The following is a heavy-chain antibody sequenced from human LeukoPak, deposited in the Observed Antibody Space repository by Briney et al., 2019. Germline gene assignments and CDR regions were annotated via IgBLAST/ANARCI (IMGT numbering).Heavy chain of an antibody. CDR1: GYTFTSYA. V-gene: IGHV1-3*01. CDR2: INAGNGNT. CDR3: ARESAGDLYFDY. D-gene: IGHD7-27*01. J-gene: IGHJ4*02. Sequence: EASVKVSCTASGYTFTSYAMHWVRQAPGQRLEWMGWINAGNGNTKYSQKFQGRVTITRDTSASTAYMELSSLRSEDTAVYYCARESAGDLYFDYWGQGTLVTVSS.